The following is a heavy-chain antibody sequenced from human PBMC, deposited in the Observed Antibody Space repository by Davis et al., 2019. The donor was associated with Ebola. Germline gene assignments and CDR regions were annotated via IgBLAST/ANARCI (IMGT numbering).Heavy chain of an antibody. Sequence: GESLKISCAASGFTFSSYGMHWVRQAPGKGLEWVAVISYDGSNKYYADSVKGRFTISRDNSKNSLYLQMNSLRAEDTAVYYCAKAFMYGGDYWGQGTLVIVSS. V-gene: IGHV3-30*18. CDR1: GFTFSSYG. CDR2: ISYDGSNK. J-gene: IGHJ4*02. CDR3: AKAFMYGGDY. D-gene: IGHD2-8*01.